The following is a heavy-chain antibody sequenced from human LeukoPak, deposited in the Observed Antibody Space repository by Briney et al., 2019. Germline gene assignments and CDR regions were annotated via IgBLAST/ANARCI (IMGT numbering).Heavy chain of an antibody. D-gene: IGHD2-15*01. Sequence: ASVKVSCKASGYTFTSYDINWVRQATGQGLEWMGWMNPNSGNTGYAQKFQGRVTMTRNTSISTAYMKLSSLRSEDTAVYYCASRSGYCSGGSCRSYYYYGMDVWGQGTTVTVSS. CDR2: MNPNSGNT. CDR1: GYTFTSYD. V-gene: IGHV1-8*01. J-gene: IGHJ6*02. CDR3: ASRSGYCSGGSCRSYYYYGMDV.